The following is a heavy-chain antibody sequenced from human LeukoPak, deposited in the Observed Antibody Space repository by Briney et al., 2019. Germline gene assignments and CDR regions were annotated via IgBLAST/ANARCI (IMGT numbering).Heavy chain of an antibody. J-gene: IGHJ4*02. V-gene: IGHV3-43*02. D-gene: IGHD6-19*01. Sequence: AGSLRLSRATTVFNIDDYAMQWVHQAQGKHLDRVSLISGCGCGTFYTDSVKGRITISRDNSQNSLDLQMNSLTTEDTALYYCAKDLAVAGTPRDYWGQGTLVTVSS. CDR3: AKDLAVAGTPRDY. CDR2: ISGCGCGT. CDR1: VFNIDDYA.